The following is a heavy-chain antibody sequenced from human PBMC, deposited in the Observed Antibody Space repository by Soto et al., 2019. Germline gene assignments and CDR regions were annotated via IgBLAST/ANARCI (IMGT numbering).Heavy chain of an antibody. CDR3: ARELPPDL. CDR1: ALAALDHV. Sequence: GGSLRLSCAMSALAALDHVIDWVRQAPGKGLEWVSGISYTGGSTFYADSVKGRFTISRDNSKNTLYLQMNNLKAEDSAIYYCARELPPDLWGQGTLVTVSS. J-gene: IGHJ5*02. V-gene: IGHV3-23*01. CDR2: ISYTGGST. D-gene: IGHD2-15*01.